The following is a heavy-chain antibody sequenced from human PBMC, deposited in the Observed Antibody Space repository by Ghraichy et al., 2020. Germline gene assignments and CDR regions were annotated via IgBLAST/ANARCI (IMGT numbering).Heavy chain of an antibody. CDR1: GGSFSGYY. J-gene: IGHJ4*02. D-gene: IGHD6-19*01. Sequence: SETLSLTCAVYGGSFSGYYWSWIRQPPGKGLEWIGEINHSGSTNYNPSLKSRVTISVDTSKNQFSLKLSSVTAADTAVYYCARGEIAVGLFDYWGQGTLVTVSS. V-gene: IGHV4-34*01. CDR3: ARGEIAVGLFDY. CDR2: INHSGST.